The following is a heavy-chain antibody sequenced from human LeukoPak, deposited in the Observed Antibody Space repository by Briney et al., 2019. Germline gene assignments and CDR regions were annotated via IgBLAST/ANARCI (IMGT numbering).Heavy chain of an antibody. J-gene: IGHJ3*02. D-gene: IGHD3-10*01. CDR2: MYYSGRT. Sequence: PSETLSLTCTVSGGSMSSSPYYWGWIRQPPGKGLEWIGSMYYSGRTYYNPSLKSRVTISVDTSKNQFSLKMTSVTAADTAVYYCARHGSPSDVLSAFDIWGQGTMVTVSS. V-gene: IGHV4-39*01. CDR3: ARHGSPSDVLSAFDI. CDR1: GGSMSSSPYY.